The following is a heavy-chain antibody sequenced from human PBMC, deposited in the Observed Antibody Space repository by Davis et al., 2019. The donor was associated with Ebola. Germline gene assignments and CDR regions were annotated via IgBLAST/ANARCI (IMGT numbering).Heavy chain of an antibody. CDR1: GYTFSHYG. J-gene: IGHJ4*02. CDR2: ISYDGSNK. V-gene: IGHV3-33*05. Sequence: PGGSLRLSCVASGYTFSHYGMHWVRQAPGKGLEWVAVISYDGSNKYYADSVKGRFTISRDNSKNTLYLQMNSLRAEDTAVYYCARDSGRWELLGAVDYWGQGTLVTVSS. CDR3: ARDSGRWELLGAVDY. D-gene: IGHD1-26*01.